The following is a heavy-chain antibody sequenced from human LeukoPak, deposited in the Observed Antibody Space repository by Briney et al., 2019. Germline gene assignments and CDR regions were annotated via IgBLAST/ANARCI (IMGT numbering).Heavy chain of an antibody. J-gene: IGHJ4*02. V-gene: IGHV3-30*02. D-gene: IGHD3-22*01. CDR3: ASHTYDSTAYYYRY. CDR2: IRYDESNI. CDR1: GFTFSDYS. Sequence: GGSMRLSCAASGFTFSDYSMHWIRQAPDKGLDGMAFIRYDESNIYYVDSVNGRFTSSIDKSKNTLYLQMHRLRAEDTAVYYCASHTYDSTAYYYRYWGQGTLVTVSS.